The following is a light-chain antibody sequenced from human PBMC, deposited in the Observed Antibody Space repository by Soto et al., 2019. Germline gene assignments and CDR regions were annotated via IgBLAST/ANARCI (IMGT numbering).Light chain of an antibody. V-gene: IGKV1-39*01. CDR1: QSISNS. J-gene: IGKJ1*01. CDR3: QQSYSTPTWT. CDR2: AAS. Sequence: DIQMTQSPSSLSASIGDRVTITCRASQSISNSLNWYQQRPGKAPNLLIYAASNLHSGVPPRFSGSGSGTDFTLAISSLQPEDFATYFCQQSYSTPTWTFGQGTKVDIK.